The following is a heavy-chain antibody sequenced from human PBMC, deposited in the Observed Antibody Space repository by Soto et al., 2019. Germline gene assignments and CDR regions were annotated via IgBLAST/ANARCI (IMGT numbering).Heavy chain of an antibody. Sequence: GGSLRLSCAASGFTFSSYSMNWVRQAPGKGLEWVSSISSSSSYIYYADSVKGRFTISRDNAKNSLYLQMNSLRAEDTAVYYCARDMRGYSGYAEYSSDYWGQGTLVTVSS. J-gene: IGHJ4*02. CDR1: GFTFSSYS. D-gene: IGHD5-12*01. CDR3: ARDMRGYSGYAEYSSDY. V-gene: IGHV3-21*01. CDR2: ISSSSSYI.